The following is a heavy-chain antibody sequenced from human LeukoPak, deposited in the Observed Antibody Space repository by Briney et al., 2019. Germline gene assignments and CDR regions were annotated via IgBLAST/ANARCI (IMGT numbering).Heavy chain of an antibody. J-gene: IGHJ3*02. CDR3: ARRYCSSTSCTDAFDI. Sequence: ASVKVSCKASGYTFTDYYIHWVRQAPGQGLEWMGWINPNSGGTNYAQKFQGRVTMTRDTSISTAYMELSRLRSDDTAVYYCARRYCSSTSCTDAFDIWGQGTMVTVSS. V-gene: IGHV1-2*02. CDR1: GYTFTDYY. CDR2: INPNSGGT. D-gene: IGHD2-2*01.